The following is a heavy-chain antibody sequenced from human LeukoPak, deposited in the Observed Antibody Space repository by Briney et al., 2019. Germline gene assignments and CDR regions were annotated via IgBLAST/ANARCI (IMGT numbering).Heavy chain of an antibody. CDR1: GFTFSSYW. Sequence: QAGGSQRLSCAASGFTFSSYWMSWVRQAPGKGLECVANIRQDGCEKYYVDSVERQFNLSRDNAKNSLYLQMTSLRAEDTAVYYCARENRSTSCCFYYWGQGTLGTVSS. J-gene: IGHJ4*02. D-gene: IGHD2-2*01. CDR3: ARENRSTSCCFYY. CDR2: IRQDGCEK. V-gene: IGHV3-7*01.